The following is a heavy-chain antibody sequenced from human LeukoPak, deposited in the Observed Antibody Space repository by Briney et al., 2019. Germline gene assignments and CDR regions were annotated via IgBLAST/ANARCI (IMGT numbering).Heavy chain of an antibody. D-gene: IGHD2-21*02. CDR3: ARGLGVVTAQSEQPKPRYFDL. V-gene: IGHV1-18*01. Sequence: ASVKVSCKASGYTFISYGISRVRQAPGQGLEWMGWISGYNGNTNYAQNLQGRVTMTTDTSTSTAYMELRSLRSDDTAVYYCARGLGVVTAQSEQPKPRYFDLWGRGTQVTVSS. CDR1: GYTFISYG. CDR2: ISGYNGNT. J-gene: IGHJ2*01.